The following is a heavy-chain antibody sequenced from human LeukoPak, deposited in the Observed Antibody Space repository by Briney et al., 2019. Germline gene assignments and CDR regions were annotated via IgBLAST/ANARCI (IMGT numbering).Heavy chain of an antibody. CDR2: INHSGST. V-gene: IGHV4-34*01. Sequence: SETLSLICAVYGGSFSGYYWSWIRQPPGKGLEWIGEINHSGSTNYNPSLKSRVTISVDTSKNQFSLKLSSVTAADTAVYYCARGRPAGRRGWFDPWGQGTLVTVSS. CDR3: ARGRPAGRRGWFDP. J-gene: IGHJ5*02. CDR1: GGSFSGYY. D-gene: IGHD3-16*01.